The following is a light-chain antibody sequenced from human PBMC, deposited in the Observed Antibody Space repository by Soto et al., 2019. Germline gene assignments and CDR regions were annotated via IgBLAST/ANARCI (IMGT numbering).Light chain of an antibody. CDR1: SSDVGGYNY. V-gene: IGLV2-14*01. CDR2: DVT. CDR3: SSYTTSNTRQVV. Sequence: LTQPASVSGSPGQSITISCTGTSSDVGGYNYVSWYQQHPGKAPRFVIYDVTNRPSGVSNRFSGSKSGNTASLTISGLQAEDEADYYCSSYTTSNTRQVVFGTGTKVTV. J-gene: IGLJ1*01.